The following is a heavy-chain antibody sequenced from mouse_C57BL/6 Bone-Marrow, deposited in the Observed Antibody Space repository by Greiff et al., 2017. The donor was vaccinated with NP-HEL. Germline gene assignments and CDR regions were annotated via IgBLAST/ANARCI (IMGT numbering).Heavy chain of an antibody. CDR3: APITTVVLDY. Sequence: VHVKQSVAELVRPGASVKLSCTASGFNIKNTYMHWVKQRPEQGLEWIGRIDPANGNTKYAPTFQGKAPITADTSSNTAYLQLSSLTSEDTAIYYCAPITTVVLDYWGQGTTLTVSS. D-gene: IGHD1-1*01. J-gene: IGHJ2*01. CDR2: IDPANGNT. V-gene: IGHV14-3*01. CDR1: GFNIKNTY.